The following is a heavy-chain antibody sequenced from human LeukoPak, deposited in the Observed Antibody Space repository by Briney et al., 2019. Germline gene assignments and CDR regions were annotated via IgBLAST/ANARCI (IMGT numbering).Heavy chain of an antibody. D-gene: IGHD1-14*01. V-gene: IGHV4-34*01. J-gene: IGHJ6*02. CDR2: INHSGST. CDR3: ARGNFPEAYYYYGMDV. CDR1: GGSISSYY. Sequence: SETLSLTCTVSGGSISSYYWSWIRQPPGKGLEWIGEINHSGSTNYNPSLKSRVTISVDTSKNQFSLKLSSVTATDTAVYYCARGNFPEAYYYYGMDVWGQGTTVTVSS.